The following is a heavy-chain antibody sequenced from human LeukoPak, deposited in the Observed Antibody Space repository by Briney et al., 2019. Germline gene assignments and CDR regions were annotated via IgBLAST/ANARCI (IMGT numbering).Heavy chain of an antibody. V-gene: IGHV1-69*13. CDR2: IIPIFGTA. D-gene: IGHD6-19*01. Sequence: SVNVSCKASGGTFSSYAISWVRQAPGQGLEWMGGIIPIFGTANYAQKFQGRVTITADESTSTAYMELSSLRSEDTAVYYCARDGGIAVAGTLDYWGQGTLVTVSS. CDR3: ARDGGIAVAGTLDY. J-gene: IGHJ4*02. CDR1: GGTFSSYA.